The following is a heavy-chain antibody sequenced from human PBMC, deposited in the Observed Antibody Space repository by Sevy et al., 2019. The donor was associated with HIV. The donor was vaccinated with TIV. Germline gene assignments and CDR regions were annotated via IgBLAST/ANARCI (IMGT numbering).Heavy chain of an antibody. J-gene: IGHJ5*02. D-gene: IGHD2-15*01. CDR1: GGSISSSSYY. CDR3: ARQNIVVVVAATYNWFDP. V-gene: IGHV4-39*01. CDR2: IYYSGST. Sequence: SETLSLTCTVSGGSISSSSYYWGWIRQPPGKGLEWIGSIYYSGSTYYNPSLKSRVTISVDTSKNQFSLKLRSVTAADTAVYYCARQNIVVVVAATYNWFDPWGQGTLVTVSS.